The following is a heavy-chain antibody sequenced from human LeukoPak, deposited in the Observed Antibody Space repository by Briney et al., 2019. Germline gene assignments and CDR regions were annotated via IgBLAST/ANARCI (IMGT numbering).Heavy chain of an antibody. J-gene: IGHJ4*02. Sequence: GGSLRLSCAASGFTFSSYTMNWVRQAPGRGLEWVSSISSSSSYIYYADSVKGRFTISRDNAKNSLHLQMNSLRAEDTAVYYCARKLWFGEPCCYFDYWGQGTLVTVSS. CDR2: ISSSSSYI. D-gene: IGHD3-10*01. V-gene: IGHV3-21*01. CDR1: GFTFSSYT. CDR3: ARKLWFGEPCCYFDY.